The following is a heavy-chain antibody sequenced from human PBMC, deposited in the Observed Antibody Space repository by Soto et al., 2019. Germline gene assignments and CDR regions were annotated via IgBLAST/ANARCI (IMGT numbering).Heavy chain of an antibody. CDR1: GFPFSDYY. CDR3: ARDLHDTSGFYYAYDS. D-gene: IGHD3-22*01. CDR2: LRDGPGTI. Sequence: VHLVESGGRLVKPGGSLRLSCAVSGFPFSDYYMTWIRQAPGKGLEWISSLRDGPGTITYADSVKGRFTISRDNAKNSLYLQMNSLTAEDTAIYYCARDLHDTSGFYYAYDSWGQGTLVTVSS. J-gene: IGHJ5*02. V-gene: IGHV3-11*01.